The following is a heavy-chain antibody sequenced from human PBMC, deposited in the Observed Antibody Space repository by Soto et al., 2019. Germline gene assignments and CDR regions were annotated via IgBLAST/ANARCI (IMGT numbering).Heavy chain of an antibody. D-gene: IGHD4-17*01. CDR3: ARDAVRWVGISEYGDHEKVFDY. CDR1: GGSVSSGSYY. Sequence: PSETLSLTCTVSGGSVSSGSYYWSWIRQPPGKGLEWIGYIYYSGSTNYNPSLKSRVTISVDTSKNQFSLKLSSVTAADTAVYYCARDAVRWVGISEYGDHEKVFDYWGQGTLVTVYS. CDR2: IYYSGST. J-gene: IGHJ4*02. V-gene: IGHV4-61*01.